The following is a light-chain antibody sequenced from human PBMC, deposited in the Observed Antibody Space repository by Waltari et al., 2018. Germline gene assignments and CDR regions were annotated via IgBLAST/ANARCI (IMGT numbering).Light chain of an antibody. CDR3: CSYAGRSTWV. CDR1: SSDVAHYHL. V-gene: IGLV2-23*02. CDR2: EVS. Sequence: QSALTQPASVSGSPGQSTTISSPGTSSDVAHYHLFSWYQQHPDKAPKLMIFEVSQRPSGVSDRFSGSKSGNSASLTISGLQADDEADYYCCSYAGRSTWVFGGGTKLTVL. J-gene: IGLJ3*02.